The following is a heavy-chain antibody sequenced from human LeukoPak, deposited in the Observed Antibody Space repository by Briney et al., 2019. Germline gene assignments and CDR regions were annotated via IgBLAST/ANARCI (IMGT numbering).Heavy chain of an antibody. Sequence: ASVKVSCKASGYTFSGYYIHWVRQAPGQGLEWMGRINPNSGGADYAQKFQGRVTMTRNTSISTAYMELSSLRSEDTAVYYCAVFRAYDFWSGYYTYYYYYYGMDVWGQGTTVTVSS. V-gene: IGHV1-2*06. CDR3: AVFRAYDFWSGYYTYYYYYYGMDV. CDR2: INPNSGGA. CDR1: GYTFSGYY. D-gene: IGHD3-3*01. J-gene: IGHJ6*02.